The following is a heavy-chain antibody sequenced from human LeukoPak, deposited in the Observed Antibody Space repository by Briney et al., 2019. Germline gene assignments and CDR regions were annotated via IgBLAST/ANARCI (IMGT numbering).Heavy chain of an antibody. D-gene: IGHD3-22*01. Sequence: SETLSLTCSVSSGSIAGGGYYWSWIRQHPGRGLEWIGYIYYSGSTYYNPSLKSRVTISVDTSKNQFSLKLRSVTAAATAVYYCARGPYYYDSKTFDYWGQGTLVTVSS. CDR1: SGSIAGGGYY. CDR2: IYYSGST. J-gene: IGHJ4*02. CDR3: ARGPYYYDSKTFDY. V-gene: IGHV4-31*03.